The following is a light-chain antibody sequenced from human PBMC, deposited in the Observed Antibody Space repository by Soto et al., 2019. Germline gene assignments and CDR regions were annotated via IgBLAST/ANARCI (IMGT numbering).Light chain of an antibody. J-gene: IGKJ1*01. CDR3: QQYNNWPWT. CDR2: GAS. Sequence: EMMLTQSLCTLSLSPGERATLSCRASQSISGALAWYQQKPGQAPRLLIHGASTRATSFPARFSGSGSGTDFTLTISSLQSEDFAVYYCQQYNNWPWTFGQGTKVDIK. CDR1: QSISGA. V-gene: IGKV3-15*01.